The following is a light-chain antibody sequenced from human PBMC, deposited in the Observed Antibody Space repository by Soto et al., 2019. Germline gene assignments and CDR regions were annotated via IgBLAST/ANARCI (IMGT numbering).Light chain of an antibody. V-gene: IGKV1-39*01. J-gene: IGKJ1*01. CDR3: HQTYINPWT. Sequence: DIQMSQSPSPLSASVGDRVYITCRTSQSVNTFLNWYQAKPGKAPKLLIYEASNLGNGVPSRFSGSGSGTDFTLTISSLQPEDSATYYCHQTYINPWTFAQGTKVEIK. CDR1: QSVNTF. CDR2: EAS.